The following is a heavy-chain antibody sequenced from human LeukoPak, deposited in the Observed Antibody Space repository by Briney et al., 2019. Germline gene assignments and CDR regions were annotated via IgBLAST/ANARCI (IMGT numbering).Heavy chain of an antibody. CDR3: ARDDGQGFDY. Sequence: ASVKVSCKASGYTFTSYYIHWVRQAPGQGLEWMGIINPNGGSTSYAQKFQGRVTMTRDTSTSTVYMELSSLRSEDTAVYYCARDDGQGFDYWGQGTLVTVSS. D-gene: IGHD3/OR15-3a*01. J-gene: IGHJ4*02. CDR2: INPNGGST. V-gene: IGHV1-46*01. CDR1: GYTFTSYY.